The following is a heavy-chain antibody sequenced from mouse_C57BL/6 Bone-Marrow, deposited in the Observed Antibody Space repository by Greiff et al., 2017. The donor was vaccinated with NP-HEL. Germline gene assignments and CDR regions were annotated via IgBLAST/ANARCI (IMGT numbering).Heavy chain of an antibody. CDR3: AKHSYYYGSSGYYAMDY. CDR2: IWGGGGT. V-gene: IGHV2-9*01. J-gene: IGHJ4*01. D-gene: IGHD1-1*01. Sequence: VHLVESGPGLVAPSQSLSITCTVSGFSLTSYGVDWVRQPPGKGLEWLGVIWGGGGTNDNSALMSRLSISKDNSKSQVFLKMNSLQTDDTAMYYCAKHSYYYGSSGYYAMDYWGQGTSVTVSS. CDR1: GFSLTSYG.